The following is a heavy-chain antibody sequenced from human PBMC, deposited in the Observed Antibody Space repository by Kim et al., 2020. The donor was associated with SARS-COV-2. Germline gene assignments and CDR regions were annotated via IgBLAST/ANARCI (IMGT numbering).Heavy chain of an antibody. V-gene: IGHV4-39*01. CDR3: ARHTSNSLGELLHFDY. CDR1: GGSISDDNYY. CDR2: IYYSGNV. J-gene: IGHJ4*02. Sequence: SETLSLTCTVSGGSISDDNYYWGWIRQSPGKGLEWIGTIYYSGNVHYKSSLKSRVTISVDTSNNHFSLKLSSVTAADTAVYYCARHTSNSLGELLHFDYWGQGTLVTVSS. D-gene: IGHD3-10*01.